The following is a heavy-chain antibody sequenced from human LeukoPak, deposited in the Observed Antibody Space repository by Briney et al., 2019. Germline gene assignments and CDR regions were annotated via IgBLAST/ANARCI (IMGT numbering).Heavy chain of an antibody. CDR1: GFTFSSYA. V-gene: IGHV3-23*01. Sequence: GGSLRLSCAAFGFTFSSYAMSWVRQAPGKGLEWVSTISGSGENTYYADSVKGRFTISRDNSKNTLYLQMYSLRVEDTAVYYCAKWGSGSYYKGSFDYWGQGTLVTVSS. J-gene: IGHJ4*02. CDR2: ISGSGENT. CDR3: AKWGSGSYYKGSFDY. D-gene: IGHD3-10*01.